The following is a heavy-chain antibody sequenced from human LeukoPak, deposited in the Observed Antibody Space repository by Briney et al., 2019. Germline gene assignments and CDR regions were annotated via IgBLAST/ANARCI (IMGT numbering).Heavy chain of an antibody. Sequence: ASVKVSCKASGYTFSDYYMHWVRQAPGQGLEWMGWINPNNGGTNYAQKFQGRVTMTRDTSISTAYMELSRLRSDDTAVYYCASYGYTDAFDIWGQGTMVTVSS. CDR3: ASYGYTDAFDI. J-gene: IGHJ3*02. CDR1: GYTFSDYY. D-gene: IGHD3-16*02. CDR2: INPNNGGT. V-gene: IGHV1-2*02.